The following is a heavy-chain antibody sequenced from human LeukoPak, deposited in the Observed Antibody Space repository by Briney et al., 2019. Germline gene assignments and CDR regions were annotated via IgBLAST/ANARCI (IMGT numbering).Heavy chain of an antibody. CDR2: ISAYNGNT. CDR1: GYTFTSYG. J-gene: IGHJ4*02. Sequence: ASVKVSCKASGYTFTSYGISWVRQAPGQGLEWMGWISAYNGNTNYAQKLQGRVTMTTDTSTSTAYMELSSLRSEDTAVYYCAGGRTDIVVVPATLRNYYFDYWGQGTLVTVSS. V-gene: IGHV1-18*01. D-gene: IGHD2-2*01. CDR3: AGGRTDIVVVPATLRNYYFDY.